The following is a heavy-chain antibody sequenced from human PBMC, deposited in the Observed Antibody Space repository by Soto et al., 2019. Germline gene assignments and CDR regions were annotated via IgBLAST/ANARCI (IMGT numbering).Heavy chain of an antibody. CDR3: ARESPGKYYYYYYMDV. Sequence: GGSLRLSCAACGFTFCSYSMNGVRQAPGKGLEWVSSISSSSSYIYYADSVKGRFTISRDNAKNSLYLQMNSLRAEDTAVYYCARESPGKYYYYYYMDVWGKGTTVTVSS. CDR1: GFTFCSYS. V-gene: IGHV3-21*01. J-gene: IGHJ6*03. CDR2: ISSSSSYI.